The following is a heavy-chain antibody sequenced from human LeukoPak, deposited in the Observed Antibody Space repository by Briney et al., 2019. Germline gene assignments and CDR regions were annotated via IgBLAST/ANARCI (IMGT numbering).Heavy chain of an antibody. CDR3: ARQNHYYYYMDV. Sequence: GESLKISCKASGYVFIRHWIGWVRQVPGKGLEWMGAIHPEDSYSRYNAAFQGQATLSVDESTSTAYLQLSSLKASDTAIYYCARQNHYYYYMDVWGRGTTVTVSS. V-gene: IGHV5-51*01. CDR1: GYVFIRHW. J-gene: IGHJ6*03. CDR2: IHPEDSYS.